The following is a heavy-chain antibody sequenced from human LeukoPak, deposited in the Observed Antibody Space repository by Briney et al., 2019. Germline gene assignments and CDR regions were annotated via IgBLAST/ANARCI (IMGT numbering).Heavy chain of an antibody. Sequence: GGSLRLSCAAFGITFSSYSMNWVRQAPGKGLEWGAFISSTSSYIYYADSVKGRFTISRDNAKTSLYVQMNSLRAEDTAVHYCARGEYGSGNDHIDYWGQGTLVTVSS. CDR3: ARGEYGSGNDHIDY. D-gene: IGHD3-10*01. V-gene: IGHV3-21*01. CDR2: ISSTSSYI. CDR1: GITFSSYS. J-gene: IGHJ4*02.